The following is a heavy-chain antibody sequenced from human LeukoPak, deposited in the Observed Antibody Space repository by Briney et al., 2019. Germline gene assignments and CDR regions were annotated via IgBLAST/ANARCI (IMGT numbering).Heavy chain of an antibody. J-gene: IGHJ6*03. Sequence: GASVKVSCKASGYTFTGYYMHWVRQAPGQGLEWMGWINPNSGGTNYAQKFQGRVTMTRDTSISTAYMELSRLRSDDTAVYYCARDYSNYYYYYYYYMDVWGKGTTVTVSS. V-gene: IGHV1-2*02. CDR1: GYTFTGYY. CDR2: INPNSGGT. CDR3: ARDYSNYYYYYYYYMDV. D-gene: IGHD4-11*01.